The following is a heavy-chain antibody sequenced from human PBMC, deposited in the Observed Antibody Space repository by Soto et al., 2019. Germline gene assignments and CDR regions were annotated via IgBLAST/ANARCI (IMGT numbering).Heavy chain of an antibody. Sequence: KTSETLSLTCAVSSGSISSSNWWSWVRQPPGKGLEWIGEIYHSGSTNYNPSLKSRVTISVDKSKSQFSLKLSSVTAADTAVYYCARMSSRVDFWSGYYTEAGGFDYWGQGTLVTVSS. CDR3: ARMSSRVDFWSGYYTEAGGFDY. CDR2: IYHSGST. V-gene: IGHV4-4*02. D-gene: IGHD3-3*01. J-gene: IGHJ4*02. CDR1: SGSISSSNW.